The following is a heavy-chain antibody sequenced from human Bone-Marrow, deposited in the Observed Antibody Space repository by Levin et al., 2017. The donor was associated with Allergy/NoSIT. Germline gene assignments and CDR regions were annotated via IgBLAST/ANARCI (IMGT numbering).Heavy chain of an antibody. D-gene: IGHD3-10*01. J-gene: IGHJ3*02. Sequence: ASVKVSCKASGYNFTANYIQWVRQAPGQGLEWMGWINSNNGGTNSAQKFQGRVILTSDTSITTVYMQLTGLNSDDTATYYCARSARDRESFDIWGQGTMVIVSS. CDR2: INSNNGGT. V-gene: IGHV1-2*02. CDR3: ARSARDRESFDI. CDR1: GYNFTANY.